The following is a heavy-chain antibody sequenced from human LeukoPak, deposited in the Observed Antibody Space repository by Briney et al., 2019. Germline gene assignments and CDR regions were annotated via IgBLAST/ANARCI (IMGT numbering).Heavy chain of an antibody. Sequence: GGSLRLSCAASRFTFSDYYMHWVRQAPGKGLMWLSHINGDGAITGYADSVKGRFTISRDNAKNTLYLQINRLRTDDTAVYYCGRGGPPYAFDYSGQGTLVTVSS. V-gene: IGHV3-74*01. CDR1: RFTFSDYY. CDR2: INGDGAIT. CDR3: GRGGPPYAFDY. D-gene: IGHD3-16*01. J-gene: IGHJ4*02.